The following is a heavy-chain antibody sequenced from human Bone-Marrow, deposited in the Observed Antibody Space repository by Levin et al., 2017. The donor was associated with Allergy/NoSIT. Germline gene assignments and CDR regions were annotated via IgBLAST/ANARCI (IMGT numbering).Heavy chain of an antibody. J-gene: IGHJ4*02. V-gene: IGHV3-7*01. CDR1: GFTFSSYW. D-gene: IGHD2-15*01. CDR2: IKQDGSEK. Sequence: PGGSLRLSCAASGFTFSSYWMSWVRQAPGKGLEWVANIKQDGSEKYYVDSVKGRFTISRDNAKNSLYLQMNSLRAEDTAVYYCARSRGRSGGSCYSDYWGQGTLVTVSS. CDR3: ARSRGRSGGSCYSDY.